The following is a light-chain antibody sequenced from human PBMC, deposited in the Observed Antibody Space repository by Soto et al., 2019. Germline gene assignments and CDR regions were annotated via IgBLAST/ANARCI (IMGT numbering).Light chain of an antibody. Sequence: DIILTQSPDTLSLSPVEIATLSCSAIQTVSSNYLAWCQQKPGQAPRLLIYGASSRATGNPERFSGSGSGTDFTLIISRLEPEDFAVYYCQQYNNWPPITFGQGTGLEI. CDR2: GAS. CDR1: QTVSSNY. J-gene: IGKJ5*01. V-gene: IGKV3-20*01. CDR3: QQYNNWPPIT.